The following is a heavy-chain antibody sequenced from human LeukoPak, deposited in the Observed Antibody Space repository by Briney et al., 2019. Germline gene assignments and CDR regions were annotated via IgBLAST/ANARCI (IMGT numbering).Heavy chain of an antibody. Sequence: GRSLRLSCAASGFTFSSYAMHWVRQAPGKGLEWVAVISYDGTNKYYADSVKGRFTISRDNSKNTLYLQMNSLRAEDTAVYYCAKDLNYYGDFLDYWGQGTLVTVSS. V-gene: IGHV3-30*04. CDR2: ISYDGTNK. J-gene: IGHJ4*02. CDR3: AKDLNYYGDFLDY. CDR1: GFTFSSYA. D-gene: IGHD4-17*01.